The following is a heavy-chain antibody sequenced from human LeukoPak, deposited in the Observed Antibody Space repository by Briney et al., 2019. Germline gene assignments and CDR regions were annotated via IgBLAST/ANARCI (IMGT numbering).Heavy chain of an antibody. CDR3: ARQNSSGGRPAFDY. V-gene: IGHV4-59*08. J-gene: IGHJ4*02. CDR1: GGSISRYY. CDR2: SYYSGST. Sequence: SEPLSLTCTVSGGSISRYYWSWIRQPPGKGLEWIGYSYYSGSTNYNPSLKSRVTISVDTSKNQFSLKLSSVTAADTAVYYCARQNSSGGRPAFDYWGQGTLVTVSS. D-gene: IGHD6-19*01.